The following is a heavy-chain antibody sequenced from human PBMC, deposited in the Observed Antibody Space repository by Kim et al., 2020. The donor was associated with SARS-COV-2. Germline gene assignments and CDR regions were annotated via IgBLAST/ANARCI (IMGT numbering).Heavy chain of an antibody. J-gene: IGHJ4*02. V-gene: IGHV3-23*01. D-gene: IGHD2-21*02. Sequence: ADYVKGRFTTSRDNTKKTLYLQMNSRRAEDTAVYYCAKYPSVTAAGSFDYWGQGTLVTVSS. CDR3: AKYPSVTAAGSFDY.